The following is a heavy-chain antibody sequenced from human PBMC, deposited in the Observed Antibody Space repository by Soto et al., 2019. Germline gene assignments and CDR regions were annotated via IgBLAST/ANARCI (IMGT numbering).Heavy chain of an antibody. J-gene: IGHJ6*04. CDR3: AREDFWSGYHYYYGMDV. CDR1: GFTFSSYS. V-gene: IGHV3-48*02. D-gene: IGHD3-3*01. Sequence: EVQLVESGGGLVQPGGSLRLSCAASGFTFSSYSMNWVRQAPGKGLEWVSYISSSSSTIYYADSVKGRFTISRDNAKNSLYLQMNSLRDEDTAVYYCAREDFWSGYHYYYGMDVWGKGNTVTVSS. CDR2: ISSSSSTI.